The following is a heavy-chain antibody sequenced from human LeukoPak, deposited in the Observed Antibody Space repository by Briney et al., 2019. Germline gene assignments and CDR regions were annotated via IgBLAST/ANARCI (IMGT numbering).Heavy chain of an antibody. CDR1: GFTFAGYA. D-gene: IGHD3-9*01. CDR3: AKWGDYDVLTGYYVSDF. Sequence: PGGSLRLFFAASGFTFAGYAMSWVRQAPGKGLVCFSGINNSGGGTYYADCVEGRFIISSDNSKNTLYLQMNNLRADDTAVYYCAKWGDYDVLTGYYVSDFWGQGTLVTVSS. J-gene: IGHJ4*02. CDR2: INNSGGGT. V-gene: IGHV3-23*01.